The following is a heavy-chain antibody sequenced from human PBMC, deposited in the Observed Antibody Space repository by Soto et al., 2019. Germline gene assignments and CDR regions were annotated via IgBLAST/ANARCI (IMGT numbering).Heavy chain of an antibody. Sequence: QVQLVESGGGVVQPGRSVRLSCVASGFSFSGYGMHWVRQAPGKGLEWVAVIWYDGSNKYYADSVKGRFTISRDNSKNTLYLQMNSLRAEDTAVYYCARDGNSYGDYNYYYYGMDVWGQGTTVTVSS. CDR1: GFSFSGYG. J-gene: IGHJ6*02. V-gene: IGHV3-33*01. CDR3: ARDGNSYGDYNYYYYGMDV. D-gene: IGHD4-17*01. CDR2: IWYDGSNK.